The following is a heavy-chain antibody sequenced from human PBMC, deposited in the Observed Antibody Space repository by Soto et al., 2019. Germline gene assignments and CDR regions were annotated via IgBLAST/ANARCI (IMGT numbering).Heavy chain of an antibody. J-gene: IGHJ5*02. Sequence: GGYLRLSCAASGFTFSSYAMSWVRQAPGKGLEWVSAISGSGGSTYYADSVKGRFTISRDNSKNTLYLQMNSLRAEDTAVYYYAKSLGRADWFDPWGQGTLVTVSS. CDR2: ISGSGGST. CDR3: AKSLGRADWFDP. V-gene: IGHV3-23*01. CDR1: GFTFSSYA.